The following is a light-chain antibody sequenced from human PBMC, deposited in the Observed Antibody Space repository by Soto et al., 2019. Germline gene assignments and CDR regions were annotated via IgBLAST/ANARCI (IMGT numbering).Light chain of an antibody. J-gene: IGKJ1*01. CDR1: QSLLHSNGYNY. CDR3: MQALRTPWT. Sequence: DIVMTQSPLSLPVTPGDPAAISFTSSQSLLHSNGYNYLAWYLQKPGQSPHLLIYMGSNRASGVPDRFSGSGSGTDFTLKISRVEAEDVGLYYCMQALRTPWTFGQGTKVDIK. CDR2: MGS. V-gene: IGKV2-28*01.